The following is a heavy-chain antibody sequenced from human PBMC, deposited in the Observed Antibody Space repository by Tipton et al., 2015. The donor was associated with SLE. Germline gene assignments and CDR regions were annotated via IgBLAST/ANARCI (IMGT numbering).Heavy chain of an antibody. CDR3: VVCSPSSCSYFDY. CDR2: ICCGGST. J-gene: IGHJ4*02. CDR1: GGSITNYY. D-gene: IGHD2-2*01. V-gene: IGHV4-4*07. Sequence: TLSLTCTVSGGSITNYYWGWVRQPAGKGLEWIGRICCGGSTKYNPSLDSRVSLSVDASKDPFSLKLMSVTAADTAVYYCVVCSPSSCSYFDYWGQGRLVTVSS.